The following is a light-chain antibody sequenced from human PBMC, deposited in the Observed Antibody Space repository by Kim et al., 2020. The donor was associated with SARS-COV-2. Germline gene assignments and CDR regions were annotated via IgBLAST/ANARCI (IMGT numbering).Light chain of an antibody. CDR3: KLYGFSPIT. J-gene: IGKJ5*01. V-gene: IGKV3-20*01. CDR1: QSTSTTY. CDR2: GTT. Sequence: PGESATLFCRASQSTSTTYIAWYQQQTGQATRLIIFGTTTRATGIPDRFSGSGSGTAFTITVGRLEPVDFAVSFCKLYGFSPITFGQGIRLE.